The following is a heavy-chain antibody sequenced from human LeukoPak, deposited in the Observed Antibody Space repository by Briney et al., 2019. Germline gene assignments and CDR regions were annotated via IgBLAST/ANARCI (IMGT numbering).Heavy chain of an antibody. J-gene: IGHJ4*02. Sequence: SETLSLTCTVSGGSISSYYWSWIRQPPGKGLEWIGEINHSGSTNYNPSLKSRVTISVDTSKNQFSLKLSSVTAADTAVYYCARGRAWGAFDYWGQGTLVTVSS. CDR3: ARGRAWGAFDY. CDR2: INHSGST. D-gene: IGHD1-26*01. V-gene: IGHV4-34*01. CDR1: GGSISSYY.